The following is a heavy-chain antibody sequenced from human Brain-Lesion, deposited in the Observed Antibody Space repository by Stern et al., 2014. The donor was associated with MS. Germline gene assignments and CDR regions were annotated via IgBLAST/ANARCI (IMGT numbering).Heavy chain of an antibody. D-gene: IGHD6-19*01. CDR2: IFYTGST. Sequence: VHLVESGPGLVKPSETLSLTCTVSGGSIGRSSYYWGWIRQPPGKGLEWIGNIFYTGSTFYDPSLKSRVTISVDTSNTPFSLSLNSVTAADTAVYYCARGAGVFDSWGQGTLVTVSP. J-gene: IGHJ4*02. CDR1: GGSIGRSSYY. V-gene: IGHV4-39*02. CDR3: ARGAGVFDS.